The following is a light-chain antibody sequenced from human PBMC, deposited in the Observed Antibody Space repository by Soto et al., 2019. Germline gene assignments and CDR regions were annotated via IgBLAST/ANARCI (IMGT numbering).Light chain of an antibody. V-gene: IGKV1-27*01. CDR2: AAS. CDR1: RDLSNY. Sequence: DIQMTQSPSSLSASVGDRVTITCRASRDLSNYLAWYQQRPGKVPKLLIYAASTLQSGVPSRFSGSGSGTDVTLPVSSLQPEDVATYYCQKYDSAPRTFGQGTKVEIK. CDR3: QKYDSAPRT. J-gene: IGKJ1*01.